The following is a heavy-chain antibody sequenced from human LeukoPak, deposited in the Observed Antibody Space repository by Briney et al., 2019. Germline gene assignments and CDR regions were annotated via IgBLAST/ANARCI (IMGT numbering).Heavy chain of an antibody. CDR2: ISYDGSDK. Sequence: GGSLRLSCAASGFTFSSYAMHWVRQAPGKGLEWVAVISYDGSDKYYADSAKGRFTISRDNSKNTLYLQMNSLRVEDTAVYYCAKDRGSGNSCLAYWGQGTLVTVSS. CDR3: AKDRGSGNSCLAY. CDR1: GFTFSSYA. V-gene: IGHV3-30*04. D-gene: IGHD4-23*01. J-gene: IGHJ4*02.